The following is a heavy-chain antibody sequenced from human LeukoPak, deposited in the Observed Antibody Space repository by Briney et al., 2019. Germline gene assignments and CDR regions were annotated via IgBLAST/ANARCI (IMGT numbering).Heavy chain of an antibody. CDR3: ARDHTTLTGHIQYFDP. J-gene: IGHJ5*02. CDR1: NYPITFSYY. Sequence: SETLSLTCTVSNYPITFSYYWGWIRQSPGKGLEWIGSIYHSGGSTFYNPSLESRLTMSVDTSKNQISLQMRSVTAEDTAVYYCARDHTTLTGHIQYFDPWGRGTLVTVS. V-gene: IGHV4-38-2*02. CDR2: IYHSGGST. D-gene: IGHD1-20*01.